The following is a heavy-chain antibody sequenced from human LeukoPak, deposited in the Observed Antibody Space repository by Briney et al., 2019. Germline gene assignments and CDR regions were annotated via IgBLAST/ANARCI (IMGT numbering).Heavy chain of an antibody. CDR2: INHSGST. J-gene: IGHJ4*02. CDR3: ARQHYDFWSGYRYYFDY. V-gene: IGHV4-34*01. CDR1: GGSFSGYY. Sequence: PSETLSLTCAVYGGSFSGYYWSWIRQPPGKGLEWIGEINHSGSTNYNPSLKSRVTISVDTSKNQFSLKLSSVTAADTAVYYCARQHYDFWSGYRYYFDYWGQGTLVTVSS. D-gene: IGHD3-3*01.